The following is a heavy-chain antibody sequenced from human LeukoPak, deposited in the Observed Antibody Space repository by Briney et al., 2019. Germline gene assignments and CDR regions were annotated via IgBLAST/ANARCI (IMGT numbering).Heavy chain of an antibody. CDR3: ARGIYSSGWKFEC. CDR2: IFSGSGT. D-gene: IGHD6-19*01. J-gene: IGHJ4*02. Sequence: GGSLRLSCAASGFTVSNNYMSWVRQAPGKGLEWVSVIFSGSGTYYADSVKGRFTISRDNSKNTLYLQMNSLRAEDTAVYYCARGIYSSGWKFECWGQGTLVSVSS. V-gene: IGHV3-66*01. CDR1: GFTVSNNY.